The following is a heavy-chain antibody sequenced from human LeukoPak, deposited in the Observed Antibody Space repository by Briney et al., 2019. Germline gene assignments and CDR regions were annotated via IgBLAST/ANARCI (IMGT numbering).Heavy chain of an antibody. J-gene: IGHJ4*02. V-gene: IGHV4-34*01. CDR1: GGSFSGYY. CDR2: INHSGST. D-gene: IGHD3-16*01. Sequence: PSETLSLTCAVYGGSFSGYYWSWIRQPPGKGLEWIGEINHSGSTNYNPSLKSRVTISVDTSKNQFSLKLSSVTAADTAVYYCAREGGGDRRIDYWGQGTLVTVSS. CDR3: AREGGGDRRIDY.